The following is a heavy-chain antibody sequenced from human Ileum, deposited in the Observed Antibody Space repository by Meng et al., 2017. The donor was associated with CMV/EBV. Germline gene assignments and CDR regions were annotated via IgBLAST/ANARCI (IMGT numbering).Heavy chain of an antibody. J-gene: IGHJ5*02. CDR3: ARAEGGWPPGGFDP. D-gene: IGHD6-19*01. CDR1: GFIFRSYS. Sequence: ESLKIPRAAPGFIFRSYSLNWVRPAPGKGLEWVSSISSSNSYLHYADSVKGRFPITRDNAEKSLHRQVNSVGVEDTAVYYCARAEGGWPPGGFDPWGQGTLVTVSS. CDR2: ISSSNSYL. V-gene: IGHV3-21*01.